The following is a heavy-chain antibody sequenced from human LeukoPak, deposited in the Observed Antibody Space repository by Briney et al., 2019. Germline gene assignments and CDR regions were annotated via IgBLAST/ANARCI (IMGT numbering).Heavy chain of an antibody. CDR3: ARAVGPDAFDI. CDR2: ISAYNGNT. V-gene: IGHV1-18*04. J-gene: IGHJ3*02. D-gene: IGHD1-26*01. Sequence: ASVKVSCKASGYTFTGYYMHWVRQAPGQGLEWMGWISAYNGNTNYAQKLQGRVTMTTDTSTSTAYMELRSLGSDDTAVYYCARAVGPDAFDIWGQGTMVTVSS. CDR1: GYTFTGYY.